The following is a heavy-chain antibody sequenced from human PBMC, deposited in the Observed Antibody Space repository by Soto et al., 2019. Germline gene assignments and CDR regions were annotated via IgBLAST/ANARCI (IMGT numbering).Heavy chain of an antibody. CDR3: ARQIYDSDTGPNFQYYFDP. CDR2: IDPSDSQT. Sequence: GESLKISCKGSGYSFAGYWITWVRQKPGKGLERMGRIDPSDSQTYYSPSFRGHVTISVTKSITTVFLQWSSLRASDTAMYYCARQIYDSDTGPNFQYYFDPWGQGTPVTVSS. J-gene: IGHJ4*02. V-gene: IGHV5-10-1*01. D-gene: IGHD3-22*01. CDR1: GYSFAGYW.